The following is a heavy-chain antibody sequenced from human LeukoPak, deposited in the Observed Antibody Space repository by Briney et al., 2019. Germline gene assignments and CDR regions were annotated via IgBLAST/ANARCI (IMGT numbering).Heavy chain of an antibody. CDR3: TRVHGGYPFDS. V-gene: IGHV3-21*01. J-gene: IGHJ4*02. CDR1: GFTFSTYS. Sequence: GGSLRLSCAASGFTFSTYSMNWVRQAPGKGLEWISFISTSSIYIYYADSVKGRFTISRDNARNSLYPQMNSLRAEDTAVYYCTRVHGGYPFDSWGQGTLVTVSS. D-gene: IGHD2-15*01. CDR2: ISTSSIYI.